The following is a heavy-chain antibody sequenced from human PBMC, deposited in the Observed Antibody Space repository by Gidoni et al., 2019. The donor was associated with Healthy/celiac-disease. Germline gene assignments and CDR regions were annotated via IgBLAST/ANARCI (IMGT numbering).Heavy chain of an antibody. J-gene: IGHJ3*02. Sequence: VQLVESGGGVVQPGRSLRLSCAASGFTFSSYGMHWVRQAPGKGLEWVAVIWYDGSNKYYADSVKGRFTISRDNSKNTLYLQMNSLRAEDTAAYYCAREGYDSSRDAFDIWGQGTMVTVSS. CDR3: AREGYDSSRDAFDI. V-gene: IGHV3-33*01. CDR2: IWYDGSNK. CDR1: GFTFSSYG. D-gene: IGHD3-22*01.